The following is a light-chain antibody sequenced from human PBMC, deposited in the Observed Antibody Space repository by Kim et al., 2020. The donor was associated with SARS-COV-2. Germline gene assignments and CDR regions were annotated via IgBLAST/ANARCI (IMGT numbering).Light chain of an antibody. CDR2: CAS. CDR3: LQHRTYPIT. V-gene: IGKV1-17*01. J-gene: IGKJ5*01. Sequence: ASVGDRVTITCRASQDIGNDLGWYQQSPGRAPQRLIYCASNLQSGVPSRFSGSGSESEFTLTINSLQPEDFATYFCLQHRTYPITFGQGTRLEIK. CDR1: QDIGND.